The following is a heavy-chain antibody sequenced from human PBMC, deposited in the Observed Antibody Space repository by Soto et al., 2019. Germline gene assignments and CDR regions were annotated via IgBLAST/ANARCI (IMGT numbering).Heavy chain of an antibody. CDR2: FDPEDGET. D-gene: IGHD3-3*01. CDR3: ATVRFLEWSGYYYGMDV. CDR1: GYTLTELS. V-gene: IGHV1-24*01. J-gene: IGHJ6*02. Sequence: ASVKVSCKVCGYTLTELSMHWLRQAPGKGLEWMGGFDPEDGETIYAQKFQGRVTMTEDTSTDTAYMELSSLRSEDTAVYYCATVRFLEWSGYYYGMDVWGQGTTVTVSS.